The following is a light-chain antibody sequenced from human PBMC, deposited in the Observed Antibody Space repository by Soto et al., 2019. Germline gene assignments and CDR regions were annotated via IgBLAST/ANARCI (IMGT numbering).Light chain of an antibody. V-gene: IGKV3-20*01. CDR3: QQYGRSPPLI. J-gene: IGKJ4*01. Sequence: EIVLTQSPGTLSLSPGERATLSCRASQSASSNYLAWYQQKPGQAPRLLIYAASTRATGSPDRFSGSGSGTDFTLTISSLEPEDFAVYYCQQYGRSPPLIFGGGTKVEIK. CDR1: QSASSNY. CDR2: AAS.